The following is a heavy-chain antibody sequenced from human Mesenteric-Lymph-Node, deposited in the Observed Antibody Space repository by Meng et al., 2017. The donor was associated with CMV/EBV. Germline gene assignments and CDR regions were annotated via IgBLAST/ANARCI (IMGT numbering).Heavy chain of an antibody. CDR3: ARDEVEVVPAPIGPRDYYCYYAMDV. J-gene: IGHJ6*02. D-gene: IGHD2-2*02. Sequence: GESLKISCAASGFTFSSYWMSWVRQAPGKGLEWVSVIYSGGSTYYADAVMGRYTISRDNSKNTLYLQMNSLRSEDTAVYYCARDEVEVVPAPIGPRDYYCYYAMDVWGQGTTVTVSS. V-gene: IGHV3-66*02. CDR1: GFTFSSYW. CDR2: IYSGGST.